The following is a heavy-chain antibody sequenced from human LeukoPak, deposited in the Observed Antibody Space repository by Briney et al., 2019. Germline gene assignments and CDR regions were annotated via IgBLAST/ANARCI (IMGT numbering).Heavy chain of an antibody. V-gene: IGHV4-34*01. D-gene: IGHD6-13*01. CDR1: GGSFSGYY. CDR2: INHSGST. Sequence: SETLSLTCAVYGGSFSGYYWSWIRQPPGKGLEWIGEINHSGSTNYNPSLKSRVTISVDTSKNQFSLKLSSVTAADTAVYYCAREPWGIAAAGTGDYYYMDVWGKGTTVTVSS. CDR3: AREPWGIAAAGTGDYYYMDV. J-gene: IGHJ6*03.